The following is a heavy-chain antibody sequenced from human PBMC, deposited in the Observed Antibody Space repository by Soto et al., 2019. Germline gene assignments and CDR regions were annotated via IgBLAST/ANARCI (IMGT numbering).Heavy chain of an antibody. CDR1: GGSVSSGSYY. D-gene: IGHD3-22*01. CDR2: IYYSGST. J-gene: IGHJ4*02. CDR3: ARDQYYDSSGYFDY. Sequence: QVQLQESGPGLVKPSETLSLTCTVSGGSVSSGSYYWSWIRQPPGKGLEWIGYIYYSGSTNYNPYLKSRVTISVDTSKNQFSLKLSSVTAADTAVYYCARDQYYDSSGYFDYGGQGTLVTVSS. V-gene: IGHV4-61*01.